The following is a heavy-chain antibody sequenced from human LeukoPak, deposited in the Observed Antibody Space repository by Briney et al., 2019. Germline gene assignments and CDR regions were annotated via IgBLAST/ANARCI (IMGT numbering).Heavy chain of an antibody. V-gene: IGHV4-34*01. Sequence: SETLSLTCAVYGGSFSGYYWSWIRQPPGKGLEWIGEINHSGSTNYNPSLKSRVTISVDTSKNQFSLKLSSVTAADTAVYYCARDLIASRAYFDYWGQGTLVTVSS. J-gene: IGHJ4*02. D-gene: IGHD3-22*01. CDR3: ARDLIASRAYFDY. CDR2: INHSGST. CDR1: GGSFSGYY.